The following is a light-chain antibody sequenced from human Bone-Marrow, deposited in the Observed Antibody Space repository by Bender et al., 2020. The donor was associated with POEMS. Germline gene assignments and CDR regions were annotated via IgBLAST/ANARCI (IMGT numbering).Light chain of an antibody. V-gene: IGLV1-44*01. CDR1: SSKFGSNP. CDR2: NNS. J-gene: IGLJ3*02. Sequence: QSVLTQPPSASGTPGQRVTIPCSGSSSKFGSNPVNWYQQLPGAAPKLVIFNNSQRPSGVPDRFSGSNSGTSASLAISGLLSDDEADFYCATWDDSLNGWVFGGGTKLTVL. CDR3: ATWDDSLNGWV.